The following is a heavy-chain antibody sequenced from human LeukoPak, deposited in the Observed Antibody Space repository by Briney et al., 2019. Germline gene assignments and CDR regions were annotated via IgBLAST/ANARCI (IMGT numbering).Heavy chain of an antibody. CDR2: IYYSGST. D-gene: IGHD2-2*01. CDR1: GGSISSYY. CDR3: ARSNTVVVPAATPEGYWFDP. V-gene: IGHV4-59*08. Sequence: SETLSLTCTVSGGSISSYYWSWIRQPPGKGLEWIGYIYYSGSTNYHPSLKSRVTISVDTSKNQFSLKLSSVTAADTAVYYRARSNTVVVPAATPEGYWFDPWGQGTLVTVSS. J-gene: IGHJ5*02.